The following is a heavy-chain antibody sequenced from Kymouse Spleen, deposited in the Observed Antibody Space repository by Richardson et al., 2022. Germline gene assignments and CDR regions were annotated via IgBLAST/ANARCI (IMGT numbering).Heavy chain of an antibody. V-gene: IGHV3-9*01. CDR1: GFTFDDYA. D-gene: IGHD1-26*01. CDR3: AKGGYSGSRYAFDY. CDR2: ISWNSGSI. J-gene: IGHJ4*02. Sequence: EVQLVESGGGLVQPGRSLRLSCAASGFTFDDYAMHWVRQAPGKGLEWVSGISWNSGSIGYADSVKGRFTISRDNAKNSLYLQMNSLRAEDTALYYCAKGGYSGSRYAFDYWGQGTLVTVSS.